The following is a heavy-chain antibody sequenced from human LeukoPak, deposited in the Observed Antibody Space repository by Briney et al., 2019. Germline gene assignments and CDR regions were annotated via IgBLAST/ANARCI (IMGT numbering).Heavy chain of an antibody. CDR1: GGSISSYY. V-gene: IGHV4-59*01. D-gene: IGHD3-10*01. CDR2: IFYSGNS. CDR3: ARTGFGELPFDY. J-gene: IGHJ4*02. Sequence: PSETLSLTCTVSGGSISSYYWSWIRQPPGKGLEWIGYIFYSGNSNYNPSLKSRVTISVDTSKNQFSLNLTPVTAADTAVYFCARTGFGELPFDYWGQGTLVTVSS.